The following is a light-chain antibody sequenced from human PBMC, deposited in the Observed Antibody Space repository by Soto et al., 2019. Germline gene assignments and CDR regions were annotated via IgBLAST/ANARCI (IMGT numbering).Light chain of an antibody. Sequence: DIQMTQSPSSLSASVGDRVTITCQASQDISNYLNWYQQKPGKAPKLLIYDASNLETGVPSRFSGSGSETDFTFTISSLQPEDIATYYCQQYDNLPITFGQVTRLEIK. V-gene: IGKV1-33*01. J-gene: IGKJ5*01. CDR2: DAS. CDR1: QDISNY. CDR3: QQYDNLPIT.